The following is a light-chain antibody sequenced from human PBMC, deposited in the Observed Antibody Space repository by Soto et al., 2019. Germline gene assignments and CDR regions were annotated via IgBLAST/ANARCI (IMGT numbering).Light chain of an antibody. CDR1: QRISSW. Sequence: DIQMTQSPSTLSASVVDRVTITCRASQRISSWLAWYQQTPGKAPKFLIYDASNLESGVPSRFSGSGSGTEFTLTISSLQPDDFATYYCQQYSSYWTFGQGTKVDI. CDR3: QQYSSYWT. J-gene: IGKJ1*01. CDR2: DAS. V-gene: IGKV1-5*01.